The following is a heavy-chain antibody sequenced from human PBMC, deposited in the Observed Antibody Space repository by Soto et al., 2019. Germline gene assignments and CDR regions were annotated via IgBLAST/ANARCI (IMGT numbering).Heavy chain of an antibody. Sequence: EAQLVQSGGGLVQLGGSMRLSCAASGFFFSNYWMHWVGQAPGRGLVWVSSIKPDGSLTPYANSVKGRFTISRDNAQNTVYLQMNSLRAEDTAIYYCARDEGVPMVRGFDKWGQGILVAVSS. D-gene: IGHD3-10*01. CDR3: ARDEGVPMVRGFDK. CDR1: GFFFSNYW. J-gene: IGHJ4*02. CDR2: IKPDGSLT. V-gene: IGHV3-74*03.